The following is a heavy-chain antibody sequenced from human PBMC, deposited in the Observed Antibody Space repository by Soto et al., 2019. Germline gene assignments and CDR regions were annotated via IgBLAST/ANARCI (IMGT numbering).Heavy chain of an antibody. Sequence: SETLSLTCTVSGASINSAAYYWSWIRQRPGEGLEWIGFMSYSGNTYHSPSLKSRLVLSVDPSKNQFSLELDFMTAADRAFYYCARGPFALWSSYRLASFDSWGQGIPVTGSS. J-gene: IGHJ4*02. D-gene: IGHD3-3*01. CDR1: GASINSAAYY. CDR3: ARGPFALWSSYRLASFDS. CDR2: MSYSGNT. V-gene: IGHV4-31*03.